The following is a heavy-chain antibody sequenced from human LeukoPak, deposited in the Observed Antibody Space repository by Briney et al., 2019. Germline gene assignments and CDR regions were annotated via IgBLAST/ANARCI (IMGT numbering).Heavy chain of an antibody. D-gene: IGHD4-17*01. J-gene: IGHJ4*02. Sequence: QPGGSLRLSCAASGFTFSNYGMTWVRQAPGKGLEWVSSISGSGAITHYADSVKGRFTISRDNSKNTLYLQMNSPRAEDTAVYYCAREDLDYGDPVDWGQGTLVTVSS. CDR3: AREDLDYGDPVD. CDR2: ISGSGAIT. CDR1: GFTFSNYG. V-gene: IGHV3-23*01.